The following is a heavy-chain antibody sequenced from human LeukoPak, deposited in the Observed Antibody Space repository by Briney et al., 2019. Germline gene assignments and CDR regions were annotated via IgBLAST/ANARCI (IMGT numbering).Heavy chain of an antibody. CDR3: ATLVSVSMGIMAESINWFDP. V-gene: IGHV1-24*01. CDR1: GYTLTELS. D-gene: IGHD3-16*01. J-gene: IGHJ5*02. CDR2: FDPEDGET. Sequence: WASVKVSCKVSGYTLTELSMHWVRQAPGKGLEWMGGFDPEDGETIYAQKFQGRVTMTEGTSTDTAYMELSSLRSEDTAVYYCATLVSVSMGIMAESINWFDPWGQGTLVTVSS.